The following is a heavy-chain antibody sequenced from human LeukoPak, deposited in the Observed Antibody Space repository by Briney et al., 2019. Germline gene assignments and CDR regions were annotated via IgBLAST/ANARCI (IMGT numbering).Heavy chain of an antibody. D-gene: IGHD6-19*01. Sequence: GSSVKVSCKASGGTFSSYAISWVRQAPGQGLEWMGGIIPIFGIANYAQKFQGRVTITADESTSTAYMELSSLRSEDTAVYYCARGSDPHPENYYYYYMDVWGKGTTVTVSS. CDR2: IIPIFGIA. CDR3: ARGSDPHPENYYYYYMDV. CDR1: GGTFSSYA. J-gene: IGHJ6*03. V-gene: IGHV1-69*01.